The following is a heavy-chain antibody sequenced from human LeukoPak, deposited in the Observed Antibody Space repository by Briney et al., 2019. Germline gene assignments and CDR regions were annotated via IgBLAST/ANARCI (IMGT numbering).Heavy chain of an antibody. CDR2: ISSSSSYT. CDR3: ARAVSVSSYYFDC. Sequence: GGSLRLSCAASGFTFSDYYMRWIRQAPGKGLEWISYISSSSSYTNYVDSVKGRLTISRDNAKNSLYLQMNSLRAEDTAVYYCARAVSVSSYYFDCWGQGTLVTVSS. CDR1: GFTFSDYY. V-gene: IGHV3-11*05. D-gene: IGHD5/OR15-5a*01. J-gene: IGHJ4*02.